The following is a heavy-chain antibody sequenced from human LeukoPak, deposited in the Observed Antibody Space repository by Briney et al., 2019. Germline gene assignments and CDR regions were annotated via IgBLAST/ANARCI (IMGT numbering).Heavy chain of an antibody. J-gene: IGHJ4*02. CDR3: AKVFGQAFDY. D-gene: IGHD3-10*01. CDR2: ISWNSGSI. CDR1: GFTFSSYW. Sequence: GGSLRLSCAASGFTFSSYWMHWVRQAPGKGLEWVSGISWNSGSIGYADSVKGRFTISRDNAKNSLYLQMNSLRAEDTALYYCAKVFGQAFDYWGQGTLVTVSS. V-gene: IGHV3-9*01.